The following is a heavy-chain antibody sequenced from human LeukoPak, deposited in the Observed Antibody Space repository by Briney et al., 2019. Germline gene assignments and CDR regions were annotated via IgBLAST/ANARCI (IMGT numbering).Heavy chain of an antibody. CDR3: ARLYSSGWYLGDYYYYYMDV. CDR1: GYTFTSYG. CDR2: ISAYNGNT. V-gene: IGHV1-18*01. D-gene: IGHD6-19*01. Sequence: GASVKVSCKASGYTFTSYGISWVRQAPGQGLEWMGWISAYNGNTNYAQKLQGRVTMTTDTSTGTAYMELRSLRSDDTAVYYCARLYSSGWYLGDYYYYYMDVWGKGTTVTVSS. J-gene: IGHJ6*03.